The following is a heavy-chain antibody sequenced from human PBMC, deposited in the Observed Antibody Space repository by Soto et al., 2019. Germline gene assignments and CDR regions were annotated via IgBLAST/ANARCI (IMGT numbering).Heavy chain of an antibody. Sequence: ASVKLSCKASGYTFTSYGISWVRQAPGQGLEWMGWINAGNGNTKYSQKFQGRVTITRDTSASTAYMDLRSLRSDDTAVYYCARDQGITTFGVYSMYYYGMDVWGQGTTVTVSS. J-gene: IGHJ6*02. CDR2: INAGNGNT. D-gene: IGHD3-3*01. CDR3: ARDQGITTFGVYSMYYYGMDV. V-gene: IGHV1-18*01. CDR1: GYTFTSYG.